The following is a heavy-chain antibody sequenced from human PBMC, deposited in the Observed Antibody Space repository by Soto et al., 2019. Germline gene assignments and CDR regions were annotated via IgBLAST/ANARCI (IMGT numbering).Heavy chain of an antibody. CDR3: AKDPRFLEWLSWFDP. Sequence: HPGGSLRLSCAASGFTFSSYAMSWVRQAPGKGLEWVSAISGSGGSTYYADSVKGRFTISRDNSKNTLYLQMNSLRAEDTAVYYCAKDPRFLEWLSWFDPWGQGTLVTVSS. CDR1: GFTFSSYA. CDR2: ISGSGGST. V-gene: IGHV3-23*01. D-gene: IGHD3-3*01. J-gene: IGHJ5*02.